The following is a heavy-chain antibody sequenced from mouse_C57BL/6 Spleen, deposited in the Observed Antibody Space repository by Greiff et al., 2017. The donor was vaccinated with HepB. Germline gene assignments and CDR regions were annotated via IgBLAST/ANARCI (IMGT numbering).Heavy chain of an antibody. J-gene: IGHJ2*01. V-gene: IGHV1-39*01. CDR3: ARPNYYGSSLDY. CDR2: INPNYGTT. Sequence: EVKLQESGPELVKPGASVKISCKASGYSFTDYNMNWVKQSNGKSLEWIGVINPNYGTTSYNQKFKGKATLTVDQSSSTAYMQLNSLTYEDSAVYYGARPNYYGSSLDYWGQGTTLTVSS. CDR1: GYSFTDYN. D-gene: IGHD1-1*01.